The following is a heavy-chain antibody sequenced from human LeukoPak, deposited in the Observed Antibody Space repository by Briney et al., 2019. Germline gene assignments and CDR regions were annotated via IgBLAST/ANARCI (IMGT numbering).Heavy chain of an antibody. Sequence: GGSLRLSCAASGFTFDDYGMRWVRQAPGKGLEWVSGINWNGGSTVYADSVKGGFTISRDNAKNSLYLQMNSLRAEDTALYYCARLVVVVAATPFDYWGQGTLVTVSS. CDR2: INWNGGST. J-gene: IGHJ4*02. CDR1: GFTFDDYG. V-gene: IGHV3-20*04. CDR3: ARLVVVVAATPFDY. D-gene: IGHD2-15*01.